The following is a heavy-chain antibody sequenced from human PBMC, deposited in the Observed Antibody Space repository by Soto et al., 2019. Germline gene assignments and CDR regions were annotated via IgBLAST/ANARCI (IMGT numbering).Heavy chain of an antibody. CDR2: IYDSGST. Sequence: QVQLQESGPGLVKPSQTLSLTCTVSGGSMDTIGFYWTWIRKHPGKGLEWIGNIYDSGSTYYNPSLKSRISISVDTSKNHFSLRLTSVTAADTAVYYCARSPRRYSSGWYDYFAYWGQGTLVSVSS. CDR1: GGSMDTIGFY. D-gene: IGHD6-19*01. J-gene: IGHJ4*02. V-gene: IGHV4-31*03. CDR3: ARSPRRYSSGWYDYFAY.